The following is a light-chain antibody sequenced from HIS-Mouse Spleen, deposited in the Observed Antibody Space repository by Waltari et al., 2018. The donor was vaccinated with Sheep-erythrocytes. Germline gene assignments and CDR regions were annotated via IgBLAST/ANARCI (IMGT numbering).Light chain of an antibody. CDR1: SSDVGGYNY. CDR3: SSYAGSNNWV. Sequence: QSALTQPPSASGSPGQSVTISCTGTSSDVGGYNYVSWYQQHPGKAPKLLIYEVSKRPSGVPERFPGSKSGNTASLTVSGLQAEDEADYYCSSYAGSNNWVFGGGTKLTVL. J-gene: IGLJ3*02. CDR2: EVS. V-gene: IGLV2-8*01.